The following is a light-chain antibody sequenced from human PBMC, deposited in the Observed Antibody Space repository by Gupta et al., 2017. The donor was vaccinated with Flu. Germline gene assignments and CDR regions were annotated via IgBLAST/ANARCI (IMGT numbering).Light chain of an antibody. J-gene: IGKJ2*01. CDR1: QSLVASDGNTY. CDR3: RQGEHWLST. V-gene: IGKV2-30*01. Sequence: DVVMTQSLLSLPVTLGQPASISCRSSQSLVASDGNTYLNWFQQRPGQSPRRLIYKVSNRDSGVPDRFSGSASGTDFTLKISMVEADDVGVYFCRQGEHWLSTFGQGTKVEIK. CDR2: KVS.